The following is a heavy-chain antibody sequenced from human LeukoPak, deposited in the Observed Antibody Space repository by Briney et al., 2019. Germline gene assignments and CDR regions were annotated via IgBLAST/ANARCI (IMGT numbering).Heavy chain of an antibody. CDR2: ISYDGSNK. D-gene: IGHD1-20*01. Sequence: GGSLRLSCAASGFTFSSYGMHWVRQAPGKGLEWVAVISYDGSNKYYADSVKGRFTISRDNSKNTLYLQMNSPRAEDTAVYYCAKSHNWNDVISTPFDYWGQGTLVTVSS. V-gene: IGHV3-30*18. J-gene: IGHJ4*02. CDR1: GFTFSSYG. CDR3: AKSHNWNDVISTPFDY.